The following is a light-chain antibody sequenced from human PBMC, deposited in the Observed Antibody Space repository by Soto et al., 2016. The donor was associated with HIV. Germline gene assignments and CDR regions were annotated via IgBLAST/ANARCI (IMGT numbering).Light chain of an antibody. Sequence: SYELTQPPSVSVSSGQTARITCSGDKLWEKYVSWYQQKPGQSPVLVIYQDAMRPSGIPERFSGSNSGNTATPTISGTQTMDEADYYCQAWDSSTGVFGGGTELTVL. J-gene: IGLJ2*01. CDR2: QDA. CDR1: KLWEKY. CDR3: QAWDSSTGV. V-gene: IGLV3-1*01.